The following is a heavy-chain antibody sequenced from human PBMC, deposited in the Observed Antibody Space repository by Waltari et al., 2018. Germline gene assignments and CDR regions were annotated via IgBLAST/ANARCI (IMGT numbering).Heavy chain of an antibody. V-gene: IGHV4-4*07. CDR2: IYTSGST. CDR1: GGSISSYY. J-gene: IGHJ6*03. D-gene: IGHD6-13*01. Sequence: QVQLQESGPGLVKPSETLSLTCTVSGGSISSYYWSWIRQPAGKGLEWIGRIYTSGSTNYNPPLKSRVTMSVDTSKNQFSLKLSSVTAADTAVYYCAREIAAAGIYYYYYYMDVWGKGTTVTISS. CDR3: AREIAAAGIYYYYYYMDV.